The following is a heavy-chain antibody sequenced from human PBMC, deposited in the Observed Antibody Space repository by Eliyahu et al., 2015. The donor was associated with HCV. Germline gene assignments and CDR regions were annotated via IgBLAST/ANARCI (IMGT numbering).Heavy chain of an antibody. V-gene: IGHV3-47*02. CDR2: IGTGGDT. Sequence: GWVSAIGTGGDTYYADSVMGRFTISRDNAKKSLYLQMNSLIAEDMAVYYCARVLGWLAGYYYYGMDVWGQGTTVTVSS. D-gene: IGHD5-24*01. J-gene: IGHJ6*02. CDR3: ARVLGWLAGYYYYGMDV.